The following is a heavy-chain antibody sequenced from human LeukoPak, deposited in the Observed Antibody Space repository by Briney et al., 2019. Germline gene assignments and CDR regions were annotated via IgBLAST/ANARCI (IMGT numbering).Heavy chain of an antibody. J-gene: IGHJ3*02. CDR3: ARSPRWAFDI. D-gene: IGHD4-23*01. Sequence: PSETLSLTXTVSGGSISSSSYYWGWIRQPPGKGLEWIGSIYYSGSTYYNPSLKSRVTISVDTSKNQFSLTLSSVTAADTAAYYWARSPRWAFDIGGQGTMVPVSP. CDR2: IYYSGST. V-gene: IGHV4-39*01. CDR1: GGSISSSSYY.